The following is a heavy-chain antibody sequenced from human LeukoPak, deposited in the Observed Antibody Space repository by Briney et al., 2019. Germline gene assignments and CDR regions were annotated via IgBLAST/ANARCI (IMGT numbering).Heavy chain of an antibody. Sequence: GASLKVSCKASGYTFTSYYMHWVRQAPGQGLEWMGIINPSGGSTSYAQKFEGGVTMTRDMSTSTAYMELSSLRSEDTAVYYCARVQGYCSGGSCPGYFDYWGQGTLVTVSS. CDR1: GYTFTSYY. CDR2: INPSGGST. D-gene: IGHD2-15*01. J-gene: IGHJ4*02. V-gene: IGHV1-46*01. CDR3: ARVQGYCSGGSCPGYFDY.